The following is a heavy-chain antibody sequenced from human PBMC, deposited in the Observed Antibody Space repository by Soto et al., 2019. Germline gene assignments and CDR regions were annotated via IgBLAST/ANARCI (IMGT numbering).Heavy chain of an antibody. V-gene: IGHV4-4*02. CDR3: ARGYCTNGVCYYFDY. CDR1: GGSISSSNW. D-gene: IGHD2-8*01. J-gene: IGHJ4*02. CDR2: IYHSGST. Sequence: SETLSLTCAVSGGSISSSNWWSWVRQPPGKGLEWIGEIYHSGSTNYNPSLKSRVTISVDKSKNQFSLKLSSVTAADTAVYYCARGYCTNGVCYYFDYWGQGTLVTVSS.